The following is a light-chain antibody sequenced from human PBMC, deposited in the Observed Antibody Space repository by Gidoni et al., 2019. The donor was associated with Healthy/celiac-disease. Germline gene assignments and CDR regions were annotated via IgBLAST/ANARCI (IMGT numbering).Light chain of an antibody. CDR1: SSDVGGYNY. V-gene: IGLV2-14*01. CDR2: DVS. Sequence: QSALTQPASVSGSPGPSITLSCTGTSSDVGGYNYVSWYQQHPGKAPKLMIYDVSNRPSGVSNRFSGSKSGNTASLTISGLQAEDEADYYCSSYTSRSRGVFGTGTKVTVL. J-gene: IGLJ1*01. CDR3: SSYTSRSRGV.